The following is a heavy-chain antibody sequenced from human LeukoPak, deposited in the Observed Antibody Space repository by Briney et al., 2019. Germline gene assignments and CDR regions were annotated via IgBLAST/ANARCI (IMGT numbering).Heavy chain of an antibody. V-gene: IGHV3-30-3*01. CDR2: ISYDGNDK. J-gene: IGHJ4*02. D-gene: IGHD3-10*01. Sequence: PGRSLRLSCAASGFTFSSFAMHWVRQAPGKGLEWVAVISYDGNDKYYPDSVKGRFTISRDTSKNTLYLQMNSLRAEDTAVYYCAKAYYYGSGSLGYWGQGTLVTVSS. CDR1: GFTFSSFA. CDR3: AKAYYYGSGSLGY.